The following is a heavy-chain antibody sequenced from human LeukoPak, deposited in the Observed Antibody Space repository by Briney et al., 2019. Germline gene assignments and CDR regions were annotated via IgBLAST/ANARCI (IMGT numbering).Heavy chain of an antibody. V-gene: IGHV4-38-2*02. CDR3: AREERWGDSSGYPSDY. Sequence: SETLSLTCTVSGYSISSGYYWGWIRQPPGKGLEWIGSIYHSGSTYYNSSLKSRVTISVDTSKNQFSLKLSFVTAADTAVYYCAREERWGDSSGYPSDYWGQGTLVTVSS. CDR1: GYSISSGYY. J-gene: IGHJ4*02. D-gene: IGHD3-22*01. CDR2: IYHSGST.